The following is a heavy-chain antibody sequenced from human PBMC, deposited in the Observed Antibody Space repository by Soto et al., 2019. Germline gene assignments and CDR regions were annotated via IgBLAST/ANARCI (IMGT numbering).Heavy chain of an antibody. D-gene: IGHD3-10*01. V-gene: IGHV4-39*01. J-gene: IGHJ4*02. CDR1: GGSISSSSYY. Sequence: SETLSLTCTVSGGSISSSSYYWGWIRQPPGKGLEWIGSIYYSGSTYYNPSLKSRVTISVDTSKNQFSLKLSSVTAADTAVYYCASSTFGELYLPFDYWGQGTLVTVSS. CDR2: IYYSGST. CDR3: ASSTFGELYLPFDY.